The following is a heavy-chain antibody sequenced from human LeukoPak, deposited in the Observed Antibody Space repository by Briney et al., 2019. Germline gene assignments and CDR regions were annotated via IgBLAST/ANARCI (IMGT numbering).Heavy chain of an antibody. D-gene: IGHD6-13*01. V-gene: IGHV1-8*01. Sequence: ASVKVSCKASGYTFTNYDINWVRQATGQGLEWMGWMNPNSGNTGYAQKLQGRVTMTTDTSTSTAYMELRSLRSDDTAVYYCARDRLAAAGNFDIWGQGTMVTVSS. J-gene: IGHJ3*02. CDR1: GYTFTNYD. CDR3: ARDRLAAAGNFDI. CDR2: MNPNSGNT.